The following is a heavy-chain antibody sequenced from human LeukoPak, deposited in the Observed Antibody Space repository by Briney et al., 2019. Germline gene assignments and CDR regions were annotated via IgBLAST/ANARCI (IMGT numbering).Heavy chain of an antibody. CDR3: AKGTSSYYYGMDV. J-gene: IGHJ6*02. Sequence: GGSLRLSCAASGFTFDDYAMHWVRQAPGKGLEWVSGISWSSGSIGYADSVKGRFTISRDNAKNSLYLQMNSLRAEDTALYYCAKGTSSYYYGMDVWGQGTMVTVSS. CDR2: ISWSSGSI. CDR1: GFTFDDYA. D-gene: IGHD3-10*01. V-gene: IGHV3-9*01.